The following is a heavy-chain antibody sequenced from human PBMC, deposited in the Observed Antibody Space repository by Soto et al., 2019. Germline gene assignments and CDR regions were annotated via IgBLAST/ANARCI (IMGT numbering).Heavy chain of an antibody. CDR1: GFTFSSYG. CDR2: IWYDGSNK. V-gene: IGHV3-33*01. J-gene: IGHJ4*02. D-gene: IGHD3-16*01. CDR3: ARDLGDPRNDY. Sequence: HPGGSLRLSCAASGFTFSSYGMHWVLQAPGKGLEWVAVIWYDGSNKYYADSVKGRFTISRDNSKNTLYLQMNSLRAEDTAVYYCARDLGDPRNDYWGQGTLVTVSS.